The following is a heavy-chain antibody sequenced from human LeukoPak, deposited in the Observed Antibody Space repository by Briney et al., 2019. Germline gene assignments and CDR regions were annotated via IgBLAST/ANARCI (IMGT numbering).Heavy chain of an antibody. J-gene: IGHJ4*02. V-gene: IGHV1-2*02. Sequence: GASVKVSCKASGYTFTGYYMHWVRQAPGQGLEWMGWINPNSGGTNYAQKFQGRVTMTRDASISTAYMELSRLRSDDTAVYYCARDRDGYRSKLSGFDYWGQGTLVTVSS. D-gene: IGHD5-24*01. CDR2: INPNSGGT. CDR3: ARDRDGYRSKLSGFDY. CDR1: GYTFTGYY.